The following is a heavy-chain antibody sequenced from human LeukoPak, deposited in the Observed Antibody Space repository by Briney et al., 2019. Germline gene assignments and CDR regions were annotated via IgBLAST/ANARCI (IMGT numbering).Heavy chain of an antibody. CDR3: ARGRLSSSPFGGDYYGMDV. CDR2: MNPNSGNT. J-gene: IGHJ6*02. Sequence: ASVKVSCKASGYTFTSYDINWVRQATGQGLEWMGWMNPNSGNTGYAQKFQGRVTMTRSTSISTAYMELSSLRSEDTAVYYCARGRLSSSPFGGDYYGMDVWGQGTTVTVSS. D-gene: IGHD3-16*01. CDR1: GYTFTSYD. V-gene: IGHV1-8*01.